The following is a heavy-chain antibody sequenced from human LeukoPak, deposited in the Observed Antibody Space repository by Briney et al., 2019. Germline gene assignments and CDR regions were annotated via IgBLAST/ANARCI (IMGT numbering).Heavy chain of an antibody. CDR3: AKAWGYYYDSSGYYGHFDY. V-gene: IGHV3-23*01. CDR2: ISGSGGST. CDR1: GFTFSSYA. D-gene: IGHD3-22*01. Sequence: PGGSLRLSCAASGFTFSSYAMSWVRQAPGKGLEWVSAISGSGGSTYYADSVKGRFTISRDNSKNTLYLQMNSLRAEDTAVYYCAKAWGYYYDSSGYYGHFDYGGQGTLVTVSS. J-gene: IGHJ4*02.